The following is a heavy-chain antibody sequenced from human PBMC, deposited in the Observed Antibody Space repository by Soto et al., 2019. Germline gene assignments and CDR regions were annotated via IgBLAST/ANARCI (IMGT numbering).Heavy chain of an antibody. D-gene: IGHD6-6*01. CDR3: ARDAIPYSRSSGRWFDP. V-gene: IGHV1-69*12. CDR2: IIPIFGTA. J-gene: IGHJ5*02. CDR1: GGTFSSYA. Sequence: QVQLVQSGAEVKKPGSSVKVSCKASGGTFSSYAISWVRQAPGQGLEWMGGIIPIFGTANYAQKFQGRVTITADESTSTAYMELSSLRSEDTAVYYCARDAIPYSRSSGRWFDPWGQGTLVTVSS.